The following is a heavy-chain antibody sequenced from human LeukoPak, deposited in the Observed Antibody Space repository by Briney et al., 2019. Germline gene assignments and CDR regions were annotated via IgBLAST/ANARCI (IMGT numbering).Heavy chain of an antibody. J-gene: IGHJ3*02. CDR3: ARVVSIEVAEHDAFDI. Sequence: SQTLSLTCAISGDSVSSNSAAWNWIRQSPSRGLEWLGRTYYRSKWYNDYAVSVKSRITINPDTPKNQFSLQLNSVTPEDTAVYYCARVVSIEVAEHDAFDIWGQGTMVTVSS. D-gene: IGHD2-21*01. V-gene: IGHV6-1*01. CDR1: GDSVSSNSAA. CDR2: TYYRSKWYN.